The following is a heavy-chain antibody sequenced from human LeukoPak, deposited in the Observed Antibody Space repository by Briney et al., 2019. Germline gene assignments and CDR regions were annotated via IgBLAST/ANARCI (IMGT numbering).Heavy chain of an antibody. Sequence: GASVKVSCKASGYTFTTYDINWVRQATGQGLEWMGCMNPNSGHTDYAQKFQGRVTITRNTSITTAYMELTSLRFGDTAVYYCASGIWFGESEGNYWGQGTLVTVSS. D-gene: IGHD3-10*01. CDR1: GYTFTTYD. CDR3: ASGIWFGESEGNY. CDR2: MNPNSGHT. V-gene: IGHV1-8*03. J-gene: IGHJ4*02.